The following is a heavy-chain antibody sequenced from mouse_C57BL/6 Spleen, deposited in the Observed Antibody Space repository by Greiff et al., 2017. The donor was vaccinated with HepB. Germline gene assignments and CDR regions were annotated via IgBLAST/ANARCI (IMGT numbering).Heavy chain of an antibody. J-gene: IGHJ3*01. CDR3: ARWDNLAY. CDR2: IYPGDGDT. CDR1: GYAFSSSW. V-gene: IGHV1-82*01. D-gene: IGHD1-3*01. Sequence: VKLQGSGPELVKPGASVKISCKASGYAFSSSWMNWVKQRPGKGLEWIGRIYPGDGDTNYNGKFKGKATLTADKSSSTAYMQLSSLTSEDSAVYFCARWDNLAYWGQGTLVTVSA.